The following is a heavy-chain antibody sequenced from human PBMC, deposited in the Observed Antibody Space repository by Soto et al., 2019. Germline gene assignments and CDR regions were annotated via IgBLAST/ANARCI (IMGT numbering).Heavy chain of an antibody. CDR3: ARGNFWSGYSVHDAFDV. CDR1: GGSSSDY. V-gene: IGHV4-59*01. Sequence: SVTLSLTCTFSGGSSSDYWSWIRQPPGKGLDWIGYIYYTGGTKYNPSLKSRVSISIDTSKSQFSLNLYSVTAADTAIYYCARGNFWSGYSVHDAFDVWGQGTMVTVSS. CDR2: IYYTGGT. D-gene: IGHD3-3*01. J-gene: IGHJ3*01.